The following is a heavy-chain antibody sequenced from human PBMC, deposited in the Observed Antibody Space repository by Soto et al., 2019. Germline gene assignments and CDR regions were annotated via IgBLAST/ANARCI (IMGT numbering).Heavy chain of an antibody. D-gene: IGHD6-13*01. CDR2: IIPIFGTE. J-gene: IGHJ6*02. Sequence: QVQLVQSGAEVKKPGSSVRVSCKASGGTFSSYAISWVRQAPGQGLEWMGGIIPIFGTENYAQKFQGRVTITADESTSTAYMAPSSVRSEDTAVYYCARDRIAGSTYYYGMDVWGQGTTVTVSS. CDR3: ARDRIAGSTYYYGMDV. V-gene: IGHV1-69*01. CDR1: GGTFSSYA.